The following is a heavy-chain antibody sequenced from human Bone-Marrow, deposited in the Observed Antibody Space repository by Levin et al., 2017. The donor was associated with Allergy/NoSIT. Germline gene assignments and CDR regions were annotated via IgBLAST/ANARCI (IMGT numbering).Heavy chain of an antibody. CDR1: GGSISSSSYY. J-gene: IGHJ3*02. V-gene: IGHV4-39*07. D-gene: IGHD3-16*01. CDR2: IYYSGST. Sequence: SQTLSLTCTVSGGSISSSSYYWGWIRQPPGKGLEWIGSIYYSGSTYYNPSLKSRVTISVDTSKNQFSLKLSSVTAADTAVYYCARDNYVWGSYAFDIWGQGTMVTVSS. CDR3: ARDNYVWGSYAFDI.